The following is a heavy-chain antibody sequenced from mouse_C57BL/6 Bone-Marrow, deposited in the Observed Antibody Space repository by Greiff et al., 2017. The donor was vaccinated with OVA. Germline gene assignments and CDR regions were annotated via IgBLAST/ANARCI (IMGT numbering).Heavy chain of an antibody. CDR1: GFTFNTYA. D-gene: IGHD1-1*01. V-gene: IGHV10-3*01. CDR3: VRSSPITAVVAKAMDY. J-gene: IGHJ4*01. CDR2: IRSKSSNYAT. Sequence: EVQLQEPGGGLVQPKGSLKLSCAASGFTFNTYAMHWVRQAPGKGLEWVARIRSKSSNYATYYADSVKDRFTISRDDSQSMLYLQMNNVKTEDTAMYYCVRSSPITAVVAKAMDYWGQGTSVTVSS.